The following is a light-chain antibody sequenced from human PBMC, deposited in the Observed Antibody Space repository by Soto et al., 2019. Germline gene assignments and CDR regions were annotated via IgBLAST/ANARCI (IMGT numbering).Light chain of an antibody. Sequence: DIEMSQSPDSLAVSLGERATINCKSSQSVLYSSNNKNYLAWYQQKPGQPPRLLIYWASTRESGVPDRFSGSGSGTDFTLTVSSLQAEDVAVYYCQQYSNTPQSFGQGTKVEIK. V-gene: IGKV4-1*01. CDR3: QQYSNTPQS. J-gene: IGKJ1*01. CDR2: WAS. CDR1: QSVLYSSNNKNY.